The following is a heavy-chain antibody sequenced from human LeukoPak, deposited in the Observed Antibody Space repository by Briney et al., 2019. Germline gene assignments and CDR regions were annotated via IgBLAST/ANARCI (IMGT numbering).Heavy chain of an antibody. CDR1: GYTLTELS. Sequence: GASVKVSCKVSGYTLTELSMHWVRQAPGKGLEWMGGFDPEDGETIYAQKFQGRVTMTRDTSISTAYKELSRLRSDDTAVYYCARVRNYYGSGSSTGGYYYYYMDVWGKGTTVTISS. CDR3: ARVRNYYGSGSSTGGYYYYYMDV. V-gene: IGHV1-24*01. D-gene: IGHD3-10*01. CDR2: FDPEDGET. J-gene: IGHJ6*03.